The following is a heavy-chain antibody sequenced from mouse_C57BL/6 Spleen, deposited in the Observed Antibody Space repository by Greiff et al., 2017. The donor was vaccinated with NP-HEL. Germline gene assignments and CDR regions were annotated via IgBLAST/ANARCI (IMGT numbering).Heavy chain of an antibody. CDR2: LDPETGGT. CDR3: TRWLLPAWFAY. Sequence: QVHVKQSGAELVRPGASVTLSCKASGYTFTDYEMHWVKQTPVHGLEWIGALDPETGGTAYNQKFKGKAILTADKSSSTAYMELRSLTSEDSAVYYCTRWLLPAWFAYWGQGTLVTVSA. J-gene: IGHJ3*01. V-gene: IGHV1-15*01. D-gene: IGHD2-3*01. CDR1: GYTFTDYE.